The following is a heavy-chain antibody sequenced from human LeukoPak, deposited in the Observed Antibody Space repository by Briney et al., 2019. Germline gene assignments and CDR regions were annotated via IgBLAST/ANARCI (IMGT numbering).Heavy chain of an antibody. CDR1: GFNFDDYV. CDR2: INWNGGSR. CDR3: ARSRHSYDSSGFPHY. D-gene: IGHD3-22*01. V-gene: IGHV3-20*04. Sequence: GGSLRLSCAASGFNFDDYVMSWVRQAPGKGLEWVSGINWNGGSRGYADSAKGRFTISRDNAKNSLYLQMNSLRAEDTALYYCARSRHSYDSSGFPHYWGQGTLVTVSS. J-gene: IGHJ4*02.